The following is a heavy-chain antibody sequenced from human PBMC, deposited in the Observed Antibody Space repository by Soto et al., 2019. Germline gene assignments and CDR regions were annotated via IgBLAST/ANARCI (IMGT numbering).Heavy chain of an antibody. CDR2: IWYDGSNK. CDR3: ARSNSITGPFDP. V-gene: IGHV3-33*01. Sequence: QVQLVESGGGVVQPGRSLRLSCAASGFTFSSYGMHWVRQAPGKGLEWVAVIWYDGSNKYYADSVKGRFTISRDNSKNTLYLQMNSLRAEDTAEYYCARSNSITGPFDPWGQGTLVTVSS. J-gene: IGHJ5*02. CDR1: GFTFSSYG. D-gene: IGHD3-10*01.